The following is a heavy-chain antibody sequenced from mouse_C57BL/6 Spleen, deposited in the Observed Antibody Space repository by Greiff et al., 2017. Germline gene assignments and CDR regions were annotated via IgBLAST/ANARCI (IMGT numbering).Heavy chain of an antibody. D-gene: IGHD2-1*01. CDR1: GFTFTDYY. CDR2: IRNKANGYTT. V-gene: IGHV7-3*01. Sequence: DVHLVASGGGLVQPGGSLSLSCAASGFTFTDYYMSWVRQPPGKALAWLGFIRNKANGYTTEYSASVKGRFTISSANSKSILYLQMEALSAEDSATYYCARSYGNYVGYFDYWGQGTTLPVSS. CDR3: ARSYGNYVGYFDY. J-gene: IGHJ2*01.